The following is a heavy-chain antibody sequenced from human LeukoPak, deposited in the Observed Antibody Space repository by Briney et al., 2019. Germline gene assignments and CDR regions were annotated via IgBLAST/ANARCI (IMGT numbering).Heavy chain of an antibody. CDR1: GGSISTYY. J-gene: IGHJ3*02. Sequence: SETLSLTCTVSGGSISTYYWSWIRQPPGKGLEWIGYIYYSGSTNYNPSLKSRVTISIDTSKNQFSLKLSSVTAADTAMYYCARDSSSWELDAPRAFDIWGQGTMVTVSS. V-gene: IGHV4-59*12. D-gene: IGHD1-26*01. CDR3: ARDSSSWELDAPRAFDI. CDR2: IYYSGST.